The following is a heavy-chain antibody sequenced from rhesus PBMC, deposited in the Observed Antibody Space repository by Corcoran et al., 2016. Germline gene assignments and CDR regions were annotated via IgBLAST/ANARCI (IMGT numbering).Heavy chain of an antibody. CDR1: GGPISDSYR. V-gene: IGHV4S10*01. Sequence: QVQLQESGPGLVKPSETLSLTCAVSGGPISDSYRWSWIRHPPGKGLDWIGYIYGKSPSTQHNPSLKSRVTISKDTSKNQFSLRLSSVTVADTAVYYCSRGPIAAGPDYWGQGVLVTVSS. CDR2: IYGKSPST. D-gene: IGHD6S26*01. J-gene: IGHJ4*01. CDR3: SRGPIAAGPDY.